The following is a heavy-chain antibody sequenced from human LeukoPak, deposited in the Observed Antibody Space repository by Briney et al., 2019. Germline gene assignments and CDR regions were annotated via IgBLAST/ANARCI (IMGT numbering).Heavy chain of an antibody. V-gene: IGHV3-66*02. CDR2: IYGGGST. J-gene: IGHJ4*02. CDR3: ARDPAFAVATFFDY. D-gene: IGHD5-12*01. Sequence: GGSLRLSCAASGFTVSSNYMSWVRQAPGKGLEWVSVIYGGGSTYYADSVKGRFTISRDNSKNTLYLQMNSLRAEDTAVYYCARDPAFAVATFFDYWGQGTLVTVSS. CDR1: GFTVSSNY.